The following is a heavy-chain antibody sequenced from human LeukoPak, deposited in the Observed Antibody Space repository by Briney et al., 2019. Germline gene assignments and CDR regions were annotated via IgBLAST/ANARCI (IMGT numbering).Heavy chain of an antibody. V-gene: IGHV3-23*01. CDR1: GFTFRTYS. Sequence: GGSLRLSCVASGFTFRTYSIIWVRQAPGKGLEWVSHIGGSGSFIYYADSVKGRFTISRDNSKNTLYLQMNSLRAEDTAVYYCAKEGWLPEGYFDYWGQGTLVTVSS. J-gene: IGHJ4*02. CDR3: AKEGWLPEGYFDY. CDR2: IGGSGSFI. D-gene: IGHD5-12*01.